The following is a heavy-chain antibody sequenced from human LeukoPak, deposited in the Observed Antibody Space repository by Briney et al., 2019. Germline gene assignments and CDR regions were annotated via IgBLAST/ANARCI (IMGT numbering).Heavy chain of an antibody. Sequence: GASVKVSCKASGYTFTSYALHWVRQAPGQRLEWMGWINAGNGNTKYSPKFQVRLTLTTDTSANTVYMELSSLRSEDTAVYYCAREHSTSWSDFDYWGQGTLVTVSS. CDR1: GYTFTSYA. V-gene: IGHV1-3*01. CDR2: INAGNGNT. D-gene: IGHD6-13*01. CDR3: AREHSTSWSDFDY. J-gene: IGHJ4*02.